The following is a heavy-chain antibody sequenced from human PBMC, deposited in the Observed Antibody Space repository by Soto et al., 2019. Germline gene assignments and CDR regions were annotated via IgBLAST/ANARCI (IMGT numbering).Heavy chain of an antibody. V-gene: IGHV3-15*01. J-gene: IGHJ4*02. CDR2: IKSKVAGGTT. D-gene: IGHD2-15*01. CDR3: ARHLPGRVSGQGY. Sequence: GGSLRLSCAASGFTFSNGWMSWVRQAPGKGLEWVGRIKSKVAGGTTDYSAPVNGRFTISRNDSKDTMYLQMNSLRAEDTAVYYCARHLPGRVSGQGYWGQGTLVTVSS. CDR1: GFTFSNGW.